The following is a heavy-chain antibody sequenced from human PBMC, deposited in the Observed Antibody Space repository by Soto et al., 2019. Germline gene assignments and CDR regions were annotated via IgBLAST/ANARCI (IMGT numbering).Heavy chain of an antibody. J-gene: IGHJ4*02. CDR1: GFTFDDYA. V-gene: IGHV3-9*01. CDR3: VRSKGGYSYGTPFDY. Sequence: EVQLEESGGALVQPGRSLRLSCAASGFTFDDYAMYWVRQVLGKGLEWVSSISWNSGNIGYADSVKGRFTTSRDNDENSLYLQTNSLRPEDTALYYCVRSKGGYSYGTPFDYWGQGTLVTVSS. D-gene: IGHD5-18*01. CDR2: ISWNSGNI.